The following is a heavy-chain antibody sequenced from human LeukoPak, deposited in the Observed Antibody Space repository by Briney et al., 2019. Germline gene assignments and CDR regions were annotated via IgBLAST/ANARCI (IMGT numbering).Heavy chain of an antibody. Sequence: PSETLSLTCTVSGGSISSYYWSWIRQPPGKGLEWIGYIYYSGSTNYNPSLKSRVTISVDTSKNQFSLKLSSVTAADTAVYYCARGEGIAAASDYWGQGTLVTVSS. D-gene: IGHD6-13*01. CDR2: IYYSGST. J-gene: IGHJ4*02. V-gene: IGHV4-59*08. CDR3: ARGEGIAAASDY. CDR1: GGSISSYY.